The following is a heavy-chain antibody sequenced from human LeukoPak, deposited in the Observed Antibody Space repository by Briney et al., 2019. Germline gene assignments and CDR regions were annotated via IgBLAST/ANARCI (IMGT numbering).Heavy chain of an antibody. CDR2: IKQDGREK. J-gene: IGHJ4*02. CDR1: GFTFTCCW. V-gene: IGHV3-7*01. CDR3: ARVPGVTRYFDS. Sequence: GGSLRLSCAASGFTFTCCWMSWVRQTPGKGLEGVASIKQDGREKFYADSVKGRFTISRDNAKNSLYLQVNSLRAEDTAVYYCARVPGVTRYFDSWGQGILVLVSS. D-gene: IGHD4-23*01.